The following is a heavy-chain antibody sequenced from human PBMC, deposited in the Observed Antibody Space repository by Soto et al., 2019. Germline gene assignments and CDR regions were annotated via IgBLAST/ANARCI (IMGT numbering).Heavy chain of an antibody. D-gene: IGHD3-9*01. Sequence: SETRSLTCTVARGSIITYYGRLIRQPPGKGLEWIGSIYYHGNTYYNPSLKTRVTISLDKSKNQFSLKLNSVTAADSAVYFCARLEGLATISYYFDYWGQGTLVTVSS. CDR2: IYYHGNT. CDR1: RGSIITYY. CDR3: ARLEGLATISYYFDY. V-gene: IGHV4-59*08. J-gene: IGHJ4*02.